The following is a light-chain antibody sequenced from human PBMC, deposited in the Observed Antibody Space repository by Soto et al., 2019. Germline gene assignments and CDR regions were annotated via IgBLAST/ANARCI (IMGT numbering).Light chain of an antibody. V-gene: IGKV1-13*02. J-gene: IGKJ5*01. Sequence: AIQLPQSPSPLLASVGARVIITCRASQGFGGAVAWYQLKPGKSPKLLIYDASILETGAPARFGCSSSGTDFTLTISTLQPEDFATYYCQQFNGDPSFGQGTRLDIK. CDR1: QGFGGA. CDR3: QQFNGDPS. CDR2: DAS.